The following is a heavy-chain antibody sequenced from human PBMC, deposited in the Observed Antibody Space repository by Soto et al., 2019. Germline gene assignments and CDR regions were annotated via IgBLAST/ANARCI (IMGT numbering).Heavy chain of an antibody. D-gene: IGHD3-9*01. J-gene: IGHJ4*02. CDR3: AINDILTGYYKGPTDY. CDR1: GYSFTSYW. Sequence: HGESLKISCKGSGYSFTSYWISWVRQMPGKGLEWMGRIDPSDSYTNYSPSFQGHVTISADKSISTAYLQWSSLKASDTAMYYCAINDILTGYYKGPTDYWGQGTLVTVSS. CDR2: IDPSDSYT. V-gene: IGHV5-10-1*01.